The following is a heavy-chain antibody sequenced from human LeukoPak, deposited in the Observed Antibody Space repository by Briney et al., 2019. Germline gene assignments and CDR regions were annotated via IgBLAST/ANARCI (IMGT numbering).Heavy chain of an antibody. Sequence: PGGSLRLSCSASGFTFSSYAMHWVRQAPGKGLEYVSAISSNGGSTYYADSVKGRFTISRDNSKNTLYLQMSSLRAEDTAVYYCVRDTSYCSGGRCFATYSFDYWGQGTRVTVSS. CDR3: VRDTSYCSGGRCFATYSFDY. CDR1: GFTFSSYA. V-gene: IGHV3-64D*06. J-gene: IGHJ4*02. D-gene: IGHD2-15*01. CDR2: ISSNGGST.